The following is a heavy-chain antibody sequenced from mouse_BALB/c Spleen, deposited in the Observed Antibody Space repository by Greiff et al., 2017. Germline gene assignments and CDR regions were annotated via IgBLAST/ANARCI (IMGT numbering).Heavy chain of an antibody. V-gene: IGHV1-80*01. CDR2: IYPGDGDT. CDR3: ARRVGYAMDY. J-gene: IGHJ4*01. Sequence: QVQLQQSGAELVRPGSSVKISCKASGYAFSSYWMNWVKQRPGQGLEWIGQIYPGDGDTNYNGKFKGKATLTADKSSSTAYMQLSSLTSEDSAVYFCARRVGYAMDYWGQGTSVTVSS. CDR1: GYAFSSYW.